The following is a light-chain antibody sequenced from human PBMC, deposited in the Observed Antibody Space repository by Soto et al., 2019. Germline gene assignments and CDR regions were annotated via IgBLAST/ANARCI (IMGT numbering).Light chain of an antibody. CDR2: EVT. CDR3: SSYRAYSTLWV. CDR1: SSDIGGYNY. V-gene: IGLV2-14*01. Sequence: QSVLTQPASVSGSPGQSITISCTGTSSDIGGYNYVSWYQQYPGKAPNLIIYEVTNRPSGISYRFSGSKSGNTASLTISGLQVEDEADYYCSSYRAYSTLWVFGGGTKLTVL. J-gene: IGLJ3*02.